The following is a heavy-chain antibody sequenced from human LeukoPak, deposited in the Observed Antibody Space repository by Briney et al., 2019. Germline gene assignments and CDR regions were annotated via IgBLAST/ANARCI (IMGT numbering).Heavy chain of an antibody. J-gene: IGHJ4*02. V-gene: IGHV3-30*18. CDR1: GFTFSSYG. Sequence: GGSLRLSCAASGFTFSSYGMHWVRQAPGKGLEWVAVISYDGSNKYYADSVKGRSTISRDNSKNTLYLQMNSLRAEDTAVYYCAKDLWSWLSPLLVDYWGQGTLVTVSS. D-gene: IGHD3-22*01. CDR2: ISYDGSNK. CDR3: AKDLWSWLSPLLVDY.